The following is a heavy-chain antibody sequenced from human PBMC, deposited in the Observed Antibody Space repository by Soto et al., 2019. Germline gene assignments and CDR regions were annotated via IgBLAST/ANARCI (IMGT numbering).Heavy chain of an antibody. CDR2: ISGSGGST. CDR3: ANWLESNAVAGNFDY. Sequence: GGSLSLSCAASGFTFSSYAMSWVRQAPGKGLEWVSAISGSGGSTYYADSVKGRFTISRDNSKNTLYLQMNSLRAEDTAVYYCANWLESNAVAGNFDYWGQGTLVTVSS. V-gene: IGHV3-23*01. J-gene: IGHJ4*02. D-gene: IGHD6-19*01. CDR1: GFTFSSYA.